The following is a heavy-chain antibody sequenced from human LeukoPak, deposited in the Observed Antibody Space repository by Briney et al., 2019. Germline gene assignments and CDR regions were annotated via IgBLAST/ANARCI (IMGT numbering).Heavy chain of an antibody. CDR3: ASRRGIGFDP. Sequence: GGSLRLSCAASGFSFSNFGMHWVRQAPGKGLEWVAVISYDGSNKYFADSVKGRFTISRDNSKNTLYLQMNSLRAEDTAVYYCASRRGIGFDPWGQGTLVTVSS. CDR1: GFSFSNFG. D-gene: IGHD3-16*01. CDR2: ISYDGSNK. J-gene: IGHJ5*02. V-gene: IGHV3-30*03.